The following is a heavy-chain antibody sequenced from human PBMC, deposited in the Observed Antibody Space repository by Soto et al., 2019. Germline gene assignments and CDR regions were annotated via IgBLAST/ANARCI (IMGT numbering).Heavy chain of an antibody. CDR2: INPNSGGT. Sequence: ASVTVSCKASVYTFTGYYMHWVRQAPGQGLEWMGWINPNSGGTNDAQKFQGWVTMTRDKSISTAYMELSRLRSDDTAVYYCARGLRGCSSTSCYWAYYYYGMDVWGQGTTVTVSS. V-gene: IGHV1-2*04. D-gene: IGHD2-2*01. J-gene: IGHJ6*02. CDR3: ARGLRGCSSTSCYWAYYYYGMDV. CDR1: VYTFTGYY.